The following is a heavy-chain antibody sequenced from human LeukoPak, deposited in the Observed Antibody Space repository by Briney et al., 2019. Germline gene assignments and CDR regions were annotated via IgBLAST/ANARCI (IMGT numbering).Heavy chain of an antibody. CDR2: IFYSGST. CDR3: ARTGYYASGSSYYYGMDV. V-gene: IGHV4-59*08. Sequence: SSETLSLTCSVSGGSISSVYWSWIRQPPGKGLEWIGYIFYSGSTNYNPSLESRVTISVDTSKNQFSLKLHSVTAADTAVYYCARTGYYASGSSYYYGMDVWGQGTTVTVS. J-gene: IGHJ6*02. D-gene: IGHD3-10*01. CDR1: GGSISSVY.